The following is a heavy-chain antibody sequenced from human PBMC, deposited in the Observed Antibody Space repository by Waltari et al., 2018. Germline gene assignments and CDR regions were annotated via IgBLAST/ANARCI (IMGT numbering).Heavy chain of an antibody. J-gene: IGHJ6*02. Sequence: QVQLQQWGAGLLKPSETLSLTCAAYGGSFSGYYWSWIRQPPGKGLEWIGEINHSGSTNYNPSLKSRFTISVDTSKNQFSLKLSSVTAADTAVYYCARIDFWSGYYYYYGMDVWGQGTTVTVSS. CDR3: ARIDFWSGYYYYYGMDV. D-gene: IGHD3-3*01. CDR2: INHSGST. CDR1: GGSFSGYY. V-gene: IGHV4-34*01.